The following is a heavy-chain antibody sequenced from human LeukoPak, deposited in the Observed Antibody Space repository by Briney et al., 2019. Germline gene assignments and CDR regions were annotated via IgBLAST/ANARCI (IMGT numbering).Heavy chain of an antibody. CDR3: TRGLGKGAFDI. CDR1: GFTFSSYS. D-gene: IGHD1-26*01. V-gene: IGHV3-21*01. Sequence: GGSLRLSCAASGFTFSSYSMNWVRQAPGKGLEWVSSISSSSSYIYYADSVKGRFTISRDNAKNSLYLQLNSLRAEDTAVYYCTRGLGKGAFDIWGRGTMVTVSS. J-gene: IGHJ3*02. CDR2: ISSSSSYI.